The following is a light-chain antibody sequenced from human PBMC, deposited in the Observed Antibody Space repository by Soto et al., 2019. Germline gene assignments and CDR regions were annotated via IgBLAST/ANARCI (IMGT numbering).Light chain of an antibody. CDR3: QQYKRYTRT. Sequence: DIQMTQSPSTLSASVGDRVTITCRASQSISSWLAWYQQKPGKAPKLLIFDASSLESGVPSRLSGSGSGTEFTLTISSLQPDDVATYYCQQYKRYTRTFRQGTKVDIX. CDR2: DAS. J-gene: IGKJ1*01. CDR1: QSISSW. V-gene: IGKV1-5*01.